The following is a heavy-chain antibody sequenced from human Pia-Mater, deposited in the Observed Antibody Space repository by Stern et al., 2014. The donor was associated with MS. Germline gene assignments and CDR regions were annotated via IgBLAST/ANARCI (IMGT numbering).Heavy chain of an antibody. V-gene: IGHV3-33*01. CDR2: IWFDGSNK. CDR3: ARALQLKSGHNWFDP. CDR1: GFTFSNYG. J-gene: IGHJ5*02. D-gene: IGHD6-13*01. Sequence: VQLVESGGGVVQPGRSQRLSCAASGFTFSNYGMHWARQAQGKGLEWVAFIWFDGSNKYYSDSVKGRFTISRDNSKNTLYLQMNSLRAEDTAVYYCARALQLKSGHNWFDPWGQGTLVTVSS.